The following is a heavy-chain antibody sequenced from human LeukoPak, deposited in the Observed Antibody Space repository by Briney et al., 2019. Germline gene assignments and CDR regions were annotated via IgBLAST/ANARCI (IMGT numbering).Heavy chain of an antibody. CDR2: ISSSSSYI. CDR1: GFTFSSYS. V-gene: IGHV3-21*04. CDR3: AKDVSSGWYSEYWYFDL. J-gene: IGHJ2*01. Sequence: GGSLRLSCAASGFTFSSYSMNWVRQAPGKGLEWVSSISSSSSYIYYADSVKGRFTISRDNSKNTLYLQMNSLRAEDTAVYYCAKDVSSGWYSEYWYFDLWGRGTLVTVSS. D-gene: IGHD6-19*01.